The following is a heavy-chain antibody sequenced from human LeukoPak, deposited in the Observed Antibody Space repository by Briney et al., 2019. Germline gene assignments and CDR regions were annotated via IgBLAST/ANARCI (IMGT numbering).Heavy chain of an antibody. J-gene: IGHJ6*02. Sequence: ASVKVSCKATSRIRSVRQAPGQGLAWMGWINPNSGGTNYAQKFQGRVTMTRDTSITTAYMEVSRLKSDDTAVYYCARRAVYYYYGMDVWGQGSTVTVSS. V-gene: IGHV1-2*02. D-gene: IGHD6-25*01. CDR3: ARRAVYYYYGMDV. CDR1: SR. CDR2: INPNSGGT.